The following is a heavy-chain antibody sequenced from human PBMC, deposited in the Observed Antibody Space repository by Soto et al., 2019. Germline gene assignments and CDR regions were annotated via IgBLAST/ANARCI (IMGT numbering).Heavy chain of an antibody. CDR1: GGSISRYY. CDR2: IYYSGST. CDR3: ARVPYDFWSGYYSNYYYGMDV. V-gene: IGHV4-59*01. D-gene: IGHD3-3*01. Sequence: PSETLSLTCTVSGGSISRYYWSWIRKPPGKGLEWIGYIYYSGSTNYNPSLKSRVTISVDTSKNQFSLKLSSVTAADTAVYYCARVPYDFWSGYYSNYYYGMDVWGQGTTVTVSS. J-gene: IGHJ6*02.